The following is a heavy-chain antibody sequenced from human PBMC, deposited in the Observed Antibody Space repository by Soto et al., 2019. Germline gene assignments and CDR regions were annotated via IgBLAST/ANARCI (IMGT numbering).Heavy chain of an antibody. D-gene: IGHD3-22*01. Sequence: SETLSLTCSVSGGSISSSSYYWGWIRQPPGKGLEWIGSIYYSGSIYYNPSLKSRVIISVDTSKNQFSLRLSSVTAADTAVYYCARAYYDTSGYSLDPWGQGILVTV. CDR2: IYYSGSI. V-gene: IGHV4-39*07. CDR1: GGSISSSSYY. CDR3: ARAYYDTSGYSLDP. J-gene: IGHJ5*02.